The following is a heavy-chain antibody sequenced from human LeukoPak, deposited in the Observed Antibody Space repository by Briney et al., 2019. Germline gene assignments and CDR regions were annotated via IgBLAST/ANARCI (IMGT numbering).Heavy chain of an antibody. CDR1: GFTLSSYW. V-gene: IGHV3-7*01. D-gene: IGHD2-15*01. Sequence: PGGSLRLSCAASGFTLSSYWMSWVRQAPGKGLEWVANIKQDGSEKYYVDSVKGRFTISRDDAKNSLYLQMNSLRAEDTAVYYCARECILCSGGSCHDYWGQGTLVTVSS. CDR2: IKQDGSEK. J-gene: IGHJ4*02. CDR3: ARECILCSGGSCHDY.